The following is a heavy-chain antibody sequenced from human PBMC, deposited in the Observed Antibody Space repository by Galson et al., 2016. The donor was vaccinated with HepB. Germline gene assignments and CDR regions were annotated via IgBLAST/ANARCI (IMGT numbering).Heavy chain of an antibody. D-gene: IGHD5-24*01. CDR2: ISGSGGST. CDR3: AKDATAAPAPYNYFDP. Sequence: SLRLSCAASGFTFSSYAMGWLRHAPGRGLEWVSGISGSGGSTKYADSVTGRFTISRDNSKNTLYLQMNSLRAEDTAVYYCAKDATAAPAPYNYFDPWGQGTLVTVSS. V-gene: IGHV3-23*01. CDR1: GFTFSSYA. J-gene: IGHJ5*02.